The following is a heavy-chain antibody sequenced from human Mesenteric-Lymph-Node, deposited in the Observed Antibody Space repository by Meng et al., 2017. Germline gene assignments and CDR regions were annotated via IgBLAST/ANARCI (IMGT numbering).Heavy chain of an antibody. CDR2: ILPNTGGT. D-gene: IGHD2-8*01. CDR3: AREVLMDGSNFDY. J-gene: IGHJ4*02. Sequence: VQLVQSAAEIKQPGASVKVSCKASGSPFTAYSIHWVRQAPGHGLEWMGRILPNTGGTYSAQKFQGRVTMTRDTSISTAYMELSRLTSDDTAVYYCAREVLMDGSNFDYWGQGTLVTVSS. V-gene: IGHV1-2*06. CDR1: GSPFTAYS.